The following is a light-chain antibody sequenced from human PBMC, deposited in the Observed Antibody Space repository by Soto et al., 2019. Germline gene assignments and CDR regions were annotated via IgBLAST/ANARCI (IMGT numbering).Light chain of an antibody. CDR2: RAS. J-gene: IGKJ1*01. CDR3: QQNGDSWWT. Sequence: ESVLTQSPGTLSLSPGERATLSCRASQSVSSSYLAWYQQKPGQAPRLLIYRASTRATGIPDRFSGSGSGTDFTLTISRLEPEDFAVYYCQQNGDSWWTFDQGTKVDIK. CDR1: QSVSSSY. V-gene: IGKV3-20*01.